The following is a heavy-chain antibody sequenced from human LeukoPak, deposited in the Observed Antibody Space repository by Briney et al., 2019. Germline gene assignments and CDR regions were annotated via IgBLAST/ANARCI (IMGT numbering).Heavy chain of an antibody. CDR1: GGSMSSYY. CDR3: ARDRRYYDTSGTVYYDAMDV. CDR2: IYYSGST. Sequence: PSEPLSLTCTVSGGSMSSYYWSWIRQPPGKGLEWIGYIYYSGSTNYNPSLKSRVTISVDTSKNHFSLKLSSVTAADTAVYYCARDRRYYDTSGTVYYDAMDVWGQGTTVTVSS. J-gene: IGHJ6*02. D-gene: IGHD3-22*01. V-gene: IGHV4-59*01.